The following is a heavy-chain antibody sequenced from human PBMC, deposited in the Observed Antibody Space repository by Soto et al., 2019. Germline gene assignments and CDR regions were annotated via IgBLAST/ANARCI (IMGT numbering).Heavy chain of an antibody. CDR2: MNTNSGNT. V-gene: IGHV1-8*01. CDR3: ARGHDYYGSGSYYGLGYGMDV. CDR1: GYTFTSYD. J-gene: IGHJ6*02. Sequence: QVQLVQSGAEVKKPGASVKVSCKASGYTFTSYDINWVRQATGQGLEWMGWMNTNSGNTGYAQKFQGRVTMTRNTSISTAYMELSSLRSEDTAVYYCARGHDYYGSGSYYGLGYGMDVWGQGTTVTVSS. D-gene: IGHD3-10*01.